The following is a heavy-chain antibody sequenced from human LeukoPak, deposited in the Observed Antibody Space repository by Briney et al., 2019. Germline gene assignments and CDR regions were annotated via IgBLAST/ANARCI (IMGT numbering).Heavy chain of an antibody. V-gene: IGHV4-34*01. CDR2: INHSGST. CDR3: ARGRYGYYFDY. D-gene: IGHD1-1*01. J-gene: IGHJ4*02. CDR1: GGSFSGYY. Sequence: SETLSLTCAVYGGSFSGYYWSWIRQPPGKGLEWIGEINHSGSTNYNPSLKSRVTISVDTSKNQFSLKLSSVTAEDTAVYYCARGRYGYYFDYWGQGTLVTVSS.